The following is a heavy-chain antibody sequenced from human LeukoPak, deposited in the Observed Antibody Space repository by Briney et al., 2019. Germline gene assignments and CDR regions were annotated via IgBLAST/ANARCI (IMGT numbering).Heavy chain of an antibody. J-gene: IGHJ6*03. CDR3: ARRYYYMDV. Sequence: GGSLRLSCAASGFTFSNYAMSWVRQAPGKGLEWVSAVNGGGGSTYYIDSVKGRFTISRDNSKNTVNLQINSVRAEDTAVYYCARRYYYMDVWGKGTTVTVSS. CDR2: VNGGGGST. V-gene: IGHV3-23*01. CDR1: GFTFSNYA.